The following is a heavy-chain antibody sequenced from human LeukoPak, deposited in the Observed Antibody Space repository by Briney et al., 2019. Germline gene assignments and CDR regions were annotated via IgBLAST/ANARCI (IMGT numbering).Heavy chain of an antibody. Sequence: QSLSLTWDMDGDSVSSNSAAWNWLMQSPSRGLEWLGRTYYRSKWYNDYAVSLKSRMTINADTSKNQLSLHVISVTAEDTAEYYCAKWRWVVLDCLGQGTLVIVSS. CDR3: AKWRWVVLDC. D-gene: IGHD2-15*01. CDR1: GDSVSSNSAA. CDR2: TYYRSKWYN. V-gene: IGHV6-1*01. J-gene: IGHJ4*02.